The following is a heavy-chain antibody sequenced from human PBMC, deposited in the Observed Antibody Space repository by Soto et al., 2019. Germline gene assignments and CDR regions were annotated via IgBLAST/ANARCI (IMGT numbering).Heavy chain of an antibody. CDR1: GFTLSSYA. V-gene: IGHV3-23*01. J-gene: IGHJ4*02. CDR2: ISGSGGST. CDR3: AKATYSSGWFDY. Sequence: GGSLRLSCAASGFTLSSYAMSWVRQAPGKGLEWVSAISGSGGSTYYADSVKGRFTISRDNSKNTLYLQMNSLRAEDTAVYYCAKATYSSGWFDYWGQGTLVTVSS. D-gene: IGHD6-19*01.